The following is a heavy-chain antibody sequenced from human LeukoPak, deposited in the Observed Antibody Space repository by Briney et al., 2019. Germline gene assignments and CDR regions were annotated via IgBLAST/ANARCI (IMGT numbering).Heavy chain of an antibody. J-gene: IGHJ4*02. V-gene: IGHV3-30-3*01. CDR1: RFIFSNYA. D-gene: IGHD6-13*01. CDR2: ISYDGSNK. CDR3: ARLACSSCRGPWYFDY. Sequence: GRSLRLSCAASRFIFSNYAMHWVRQAPGKGLEWVAVISYDGSNKYYADSVKGRFTISRDNSKNTLYLHMNSLRAEDTAVYYCARLACSSCRGPWYFDYWGQGTLVTVSS.